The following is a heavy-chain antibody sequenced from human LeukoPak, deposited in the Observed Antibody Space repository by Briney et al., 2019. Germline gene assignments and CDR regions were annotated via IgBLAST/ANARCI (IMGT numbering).Heavy chain of an antibody. D-gene: IGHD3-22*01. Sequence: GGSLRLSCAASGFTFSSYAMHWVRQAPGKGLEWVAVISYDGSNKYYADSVKGRFTISRDNSKNTLYLQMNSLRAEDTAVYYCARPNAHYYDSSGAFDIWGQGTMVTVSS. CDR3: ARPNAHYYDSSGAFDI. J-gene: IGHJ3*02. CDR2: ISYDGSNK. V-gene: IGHV3-30-3*01. CDR1: GFTFSSYA.